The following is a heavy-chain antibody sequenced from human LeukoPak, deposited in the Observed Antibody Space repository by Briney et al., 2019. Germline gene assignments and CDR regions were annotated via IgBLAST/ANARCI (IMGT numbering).Heavy chain of an antibody. V-gene: IGHV3-48*01. D-gene: IGHD3-3*01. CDR2: ISSSSSTI. J-gene: IGHJ4*02. CDR1: GFTFSNAW. CDR3: ARDGRTIFGVVNY. Sequence: GGSLRLSCAASGFTFSNAWMNWVRQAPGKGLEWVSYISSSSSTIYYADPVKGRFTISRDNAKNSLYLQMNSLRAEDTAVYYCARDGRTIFGVVNYWGQGTLVTVSS.